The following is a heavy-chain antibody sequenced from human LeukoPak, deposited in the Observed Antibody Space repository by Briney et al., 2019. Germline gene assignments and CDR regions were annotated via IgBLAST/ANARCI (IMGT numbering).Heavy chain of an antibody. D-gene: IGHD3-10*01. CDR2: TSYDGSNK. CDR1: GFTFSSYG. V-gene: IGHV3-30*18. CDR3: AKGTYYYGSGSPHY. Sequence: GGSLRLSCAASGFTFSSYGMHWVRQAPGKGLEWVAVTSYDGSNKYYADSVKGRFTISRDNSKNTLYLKMNSLRAEDTAVYYCAKGTYYYGSGSPHYWGQGTLVTVSS. J-gene: IGHJ4*02.